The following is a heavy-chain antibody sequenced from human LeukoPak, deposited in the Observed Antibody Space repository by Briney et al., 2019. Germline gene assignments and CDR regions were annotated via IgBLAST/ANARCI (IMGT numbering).Heavy chain of an antibody. CDR3: TRDLKV. Sequence: GGSLRLSCAASGFTFRTYWMHWVRQAPGKGLVWVSRIDGDGSTINYADSVKGRFTISRDNAKNTLHLQMSSLRAEDTAVYYCTRDLKVWGQGTLVTVSS. J-gene: IGHJ4*02. V-gene: IGHV3-74*01. CDR2: IDGDGSTI. CDR1: GFTFRTYW.